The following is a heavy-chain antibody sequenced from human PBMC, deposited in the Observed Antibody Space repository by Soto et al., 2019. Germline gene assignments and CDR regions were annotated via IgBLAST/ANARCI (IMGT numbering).Heavy chain of an antibody. CDR3: ARAYVLRYFDWSPFDY. CDR2: ISSSSSTI. D-gene: IGHD3-9*01. Sequence: GGSLRLSCAASGFTFSSYSMNWVRQAPGKGLEWVSYISSSSSTIYYADSVKGRFTISRDNAKNSLYLQMNSLRAEDTAVYYCARAYVLRYFDWSPFDYWGQGTLVTVSS. V-gene: IGHV3-48*01. J-gene: IGHJ4*02. CDR1: GFTFSSYS.